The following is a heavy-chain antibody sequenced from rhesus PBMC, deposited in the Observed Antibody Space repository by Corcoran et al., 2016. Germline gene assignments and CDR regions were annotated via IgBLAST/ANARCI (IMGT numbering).Heavy chain of an antibody. CDR1: GGSMSGYYY. J-gene: IGHJ3*01. Sequence: QVKLQQWGEGLVKPSETLSLTCAVYGGSMSGYYYWTWIRQAPGKGLEWIGNIDGNSASSPYNPSLKNRVNISGDTSKKQFSLRLNSVTAADTAVYYCARGGQPHDAFDFWGQGLRVTVSS. V-gene: IGHV4-73*01. CDR3: ARGGQPHDAFDF. D-gene: IGHD1-1*01. CDR2: IDGNSASS.